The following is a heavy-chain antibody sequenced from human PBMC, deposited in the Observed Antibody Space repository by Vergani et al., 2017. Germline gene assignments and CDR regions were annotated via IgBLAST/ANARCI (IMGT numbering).Heavy chain of an antibody. CDR1: GYTFTDYY. J-gene: IGHJ5*02. Sequence: EVQLVQSGAEVKKPGATVKISCKVSGYTFTDYYMHWVQQAPGKGLEWMGLVDPEDGETIDEEKFQGRGTITADTSTDTADMALSSLRSEDTAVYYCATGPLNWFDPWGQGTLVTVSS. CDR2: VDPEDGET. V-gene: IGHV1-69-2*01. CDR3: ATGPLNWFDP.